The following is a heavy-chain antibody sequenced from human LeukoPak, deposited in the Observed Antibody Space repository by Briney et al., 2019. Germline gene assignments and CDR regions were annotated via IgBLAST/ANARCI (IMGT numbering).Heavy chain of an antibody. V-gene: IGHV4-34*01. Sequence: PSETLSLTCAVYGGSFSGYYWSWIRQPPGKGLEWIGEINHSGSTNYNPSLKSRVTISVDTSKNQFSLKLSSVTAADTAVYYCARGRVRAKRSDFDYWGQGTLVTVSS. J-gene: IGHJ4*02. D-gene: IGHD1-26*01. CDR3: ARGRVRAKRSDFDY. CDR1: GGSFSGYY. CDR2: INHSGST.